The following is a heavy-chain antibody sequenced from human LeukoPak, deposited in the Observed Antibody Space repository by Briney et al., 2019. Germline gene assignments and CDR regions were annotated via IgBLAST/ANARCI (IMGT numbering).Heavy chain of an antibody. CDR3: ARFKFFVAMTTVPY. D-gene: IGHD4-17*01. Sequence: GGSLRLSCAASGFTFSSYWMSWVRQAPGKGLEWVANIKQDGSERHYVDSVKGRFTISRDNAKNSLCLQMNSLRAEDTAVYYCARFKFFVAMTTVPYWGQGTLVTVSS. CDR2: IKQDGSER. CDR1: GFTFSSYW. V-gene: IGHV3-7*01. J-gene: IGHJ4*02.